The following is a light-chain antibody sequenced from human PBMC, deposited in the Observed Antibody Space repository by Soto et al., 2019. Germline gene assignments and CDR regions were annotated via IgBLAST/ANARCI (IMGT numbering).Light chain of an antibody. CDR1: QTIDSW. CDR2: DAT. CDR3: QQYNRLIT. V-gene: IGKV1-5*01. J-gene: IGKJ5*01. Sequence: DIQMTQSPSLLSASVGDSVTITCRASQTIDSWVAWYHQKPGKAPKLLVYDATSLESGVSSRFSGSGYGTDFTLSINNLQPDDFATYYCQQYNRLITFGQGTRLEIK.